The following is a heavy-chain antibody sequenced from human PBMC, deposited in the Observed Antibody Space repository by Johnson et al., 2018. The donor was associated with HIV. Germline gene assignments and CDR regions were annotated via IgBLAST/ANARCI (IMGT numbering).Heavy chain of an antibody. CDR1: GFTFSSYA. J-gene: IGHJ3*02. CDR2: ISYDGSNK. V-gene: IGHV3-30*04. D-gene: IGHD6-13*01. Sequence: QVQLVESGGGVVQPGGSLRLSCAASGFTFSSYAMHWVRQAPGKGLEWVAVISYDGSNKYYADSVKGRFTISRDNAKNSLYLQMNSLRAEDTALYYCAKDRDLAAAGTDAFDIWGQGTMVTVSS. CDR3: AKDRDLAAAGTDAFDI.